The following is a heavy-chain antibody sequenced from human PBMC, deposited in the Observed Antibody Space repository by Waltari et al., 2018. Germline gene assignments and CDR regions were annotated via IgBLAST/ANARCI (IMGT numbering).Heavy chain of an antibody. J-gene: IGHJ3*02. V-gene: IGHV4-39*07. CDR3: AREAAVAGIPWLDAFDI. CDR1: GGSISSSSYY. Sequence: QLQLQESGPGLVKPSETLSLTCTVSGGSISSSSYYWGWIRQPPGKGLEWFGRIYYSGRTYYNPALKRRVTISVDTSKNQFSLKLGSVTAADTAVYYCAREAAVAGIPWLDAFDIWGQGTMVTVSS. D-gene: IGHD6-19*01. CDR2: IYYSGRT.